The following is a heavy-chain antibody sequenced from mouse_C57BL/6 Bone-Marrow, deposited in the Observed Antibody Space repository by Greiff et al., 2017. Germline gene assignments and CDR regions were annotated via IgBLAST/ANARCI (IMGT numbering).Heavy chain of an antibody. CDR1: GYTFTDYY. D-gene: IGHD1-1*01. Sequence: EVQLQQSGPELVKPGASVKISCKASGYTFTDYYMNWVKQSHGKSLEWIGDINPNNGGTSYNQKFKGKATLTVDKSSSTAYMELRSLTSEDSAVYYCARSSNYYGSRVWFAYWGQGTLVTVSA. CDR3: ARSSNYYGSRVWFAY. CDR2: INPNNGGT. J-gene: IGHJ3*01. V-gene: IGHV1-26*01.